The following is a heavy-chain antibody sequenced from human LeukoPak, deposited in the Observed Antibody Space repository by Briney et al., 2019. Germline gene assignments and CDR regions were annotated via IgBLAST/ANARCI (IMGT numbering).Heavy chain of an antibody. CDR2: IRSEANNYAT. CDR3: TSSPIDY. J-gene: IGHJ4*02. CDR1: GFTFSGST. Sequence: QAGGSLRLSCAASGFTFSGSTMHWVRQASGKGLEWVGRIRSEANNYATAYAASVKGRFTISRDDSKNTTYLQMNSLKTEDTAVYYCTSSPIDYWGQGTLVTVSS. V-gene: IGHV3-73*01.